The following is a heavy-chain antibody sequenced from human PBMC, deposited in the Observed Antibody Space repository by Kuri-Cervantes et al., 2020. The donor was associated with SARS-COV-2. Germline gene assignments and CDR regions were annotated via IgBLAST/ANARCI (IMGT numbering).Heavy chain of an antibody. CDR1: GFTFSSYE. J-gene: IGHJ4*02. D-gene: IGHD3-22*01. CDR3: ARTYYYDSSGYYSFDY. V-gene: IGHV4-59*01. Sequence: GSLRLSCAASGFTFSSYEMNWVRQAPGKGLEWIGSIYYSGSTYYNPSLKSRVTISVDTSKNQFSLKLSSVTAADTAVYYCARTYYYDSSGYYSFDYWGQGTLVTVSS. CDR2: IYYSGST.